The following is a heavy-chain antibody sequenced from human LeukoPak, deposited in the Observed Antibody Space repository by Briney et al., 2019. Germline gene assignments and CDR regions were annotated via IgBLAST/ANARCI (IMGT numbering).Heavy chain of an antibody. V-gene: IGHV3-74*01. Sequence: GGSLRLSCAASGFTFTSYWMHWVRQAPGKGLVWVSRINSDGGSTNYADSVKGRFTISRDNAKNTLFLQMNSLRAEDTAVYYCARAQVGATPPYVDYWGQGTLVTVSS. CDR2: INSDGGST. CDR1: GFTFTSYW. CDR3: ARAQVGATPPYVDY. J-gene: IGHJ4*02. D-gene: IGHD1-26*01.